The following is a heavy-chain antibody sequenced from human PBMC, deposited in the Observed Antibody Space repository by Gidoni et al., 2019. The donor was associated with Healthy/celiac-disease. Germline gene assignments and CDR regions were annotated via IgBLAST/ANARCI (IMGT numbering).Heavy chain of an antibody. Sequence: EVQLLESGGGLVQSGGSLRLSCAASGFTFSSYAMRWVRQAPGKGLEWVSEISGSGGSTYYAVSVKGRFTISRDNSKNTLYLQMNSLRAEDTAVYYCPLISSWYGFEPWGQGTLVTVSS. D-gene: IGHD6-13*01. CDR2: ISGSGGST. CDR3: PLISSWYGFEP. CDR1: GFTFSSYA. J-gene: IGHJ5*02. V-gene: IGHV3-23*01.